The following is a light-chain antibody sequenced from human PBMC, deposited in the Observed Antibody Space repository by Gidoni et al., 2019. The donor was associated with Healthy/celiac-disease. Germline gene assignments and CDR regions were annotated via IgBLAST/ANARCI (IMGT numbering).Light chain of an antibody. CDR1: QSVSSN. CDR3: QQYNNWRWT. V-gene: IGKV3-15*01. CDR2: GAS. Sequence: EIVMTQSPATLSVSPGERATLSGRASQSVSSNLAWYQQKPGQAPRLLIYGASTRATGIPARFSGSGSGTEFTLTISSLQSEDFAVYYCQQYNNWRWTFGQGTKVEIK. J-gene: IGKJ1*01.